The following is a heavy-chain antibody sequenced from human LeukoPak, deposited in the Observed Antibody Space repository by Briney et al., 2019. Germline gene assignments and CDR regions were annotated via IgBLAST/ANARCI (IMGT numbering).Heavy chain of an antibody. CDR1: GYTFTSYG. CDR2: ISAYNGNT. J-gene: IGHJ5*02. CDR3: ARDLQRCVTTHGGGCNWFDP. V-gene: IGHV1-18*01. D-gene: IGHD2-15*01. Sequence: ASVKVSCKASGYTFTSYGISWVRQAPGQGLEWMGWISAYNGNTNYAQKLQGRVTMTTDTSTSTAYMELRSLRADDTAVYYCARDLQRCVTTHGGGCNWFDPWGQGTLVTVSS.